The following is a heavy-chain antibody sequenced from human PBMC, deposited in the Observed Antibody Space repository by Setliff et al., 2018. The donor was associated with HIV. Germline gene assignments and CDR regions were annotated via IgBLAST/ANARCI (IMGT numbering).Heavy chain of an antibody. CDR1: GGSISNSRYY. CDR3: ASRRGIEFYFDI. D-gene: IGHD3-10*01. Sequence: SETLSLTCTVSGGSISNSRYYWSWIRQPPGKGLEWIGEINHGGDTNYNPSLKSRVTISVGSSYNHFSLKLSSVTAADTGVYYCASRRGIEFYFDIRGQGTPVTVSS. V-gene: IGHV4-39*02. CDR2: INHGGDT. J-gene: IGHJ4*02.